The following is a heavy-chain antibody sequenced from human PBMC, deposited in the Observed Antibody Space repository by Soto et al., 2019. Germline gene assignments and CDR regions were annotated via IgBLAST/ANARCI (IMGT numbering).Heavy chain of an antibody. CDR3: ARDPLTYLVRGILPNGHWLDP. CDR2: ISAYNGNT. J-gene: IGHJ5*02. D-gene: IGHD3-10*01. Sequence: GASVKVSCKASGYSFNSYGINWVRQAPGQGLEWMGWISAYNGNTDYAQKFQGRVTMTTDTSTSTAYMELRSLRSDDTAIYYCARDPLTYLVRGILPNGHWLDPWGQGTLVTVSS. CDR1: GYSFNSYG. V-gene: IGHV1-18*01.